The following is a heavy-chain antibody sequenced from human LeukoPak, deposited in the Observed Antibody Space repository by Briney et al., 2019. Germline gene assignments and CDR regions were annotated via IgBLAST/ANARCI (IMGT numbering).Heavy chain of an antibody. V-gene: IGHV3-23*01. J-gene: IGHJ4*02. Sequence: PGGSLRLSCPPSGFTLSSYTMSCVRHAPGKWLQWVSSISGSGDSTYYADSVKGRFSISRDNSKNTLYLQMNSLRAEDTAVYYCAKDLERPMGYNGSQGPYYFGSWGQGALVTVSA. CDR1: GFTLSSYT. CDR2: ISGSGDST. D-gene: IGHD3-10*01. CDR3: AKDLERPMGYNGSQGPYYFGS.